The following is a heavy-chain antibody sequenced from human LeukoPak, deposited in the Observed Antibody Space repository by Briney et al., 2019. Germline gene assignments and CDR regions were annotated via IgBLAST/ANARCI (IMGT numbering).Heavy chain of an antibody. V-gene: IGHV4-59*11. CDR2: IYYSGST. J-gene: IGHJ5*02. D-gene: IGHD2-21*01. CDR3: ATDFYSRFDA. CDR1: GASISGHY. Sequence: SETLSLTRTVSGASISGHYWSWIRQPPGKGLEWIGYIYYSGSTDYNPSLKSRGTISVDTSKNQFSLKLSSVTAADTAVYYCATDFYSRFDAWGQGILVTVSS.